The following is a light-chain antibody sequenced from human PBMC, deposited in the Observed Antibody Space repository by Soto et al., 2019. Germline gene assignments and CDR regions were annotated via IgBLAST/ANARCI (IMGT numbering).Light chain of an antibody. CDR3: QQRSNWYT. J-gene: IGKJ2*01. Sequence: EIVLTQSPATLSLSPGERATLSCRASQIVSSYLAWYQQKPGQAPRHLIYAASNRATGIPSSFSGSGSGTDVTLTISSLEPEDVAVYYCQQRSNWYTFGQGTKLEIK. CDR2: AAS. CDR1: QIVSSY. V-gene: IGKV3-11*01.